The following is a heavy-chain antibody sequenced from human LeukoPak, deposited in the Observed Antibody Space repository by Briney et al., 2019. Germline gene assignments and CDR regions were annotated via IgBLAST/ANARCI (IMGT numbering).Heavy chain of an antibody. CDR2: ISYDGSNK. CDR1: GFTFSSYA. D-gene: IGHD6-19*01. Sequence: PGGSLRLSCAASGFTFSSYAMHWVRQAPGKGLEWVAVISYDGSNKYYADSVKGRFTISRDNSKNTLYLQMNSLRAEDTAVYYCARQRGSIAVAMGWFDPWGQGTLVTVSS. J-gene: IGHJ5*02. CDR3: ARQRGSIAVAMGWFDP. V-gene: IGHV3-30*04.